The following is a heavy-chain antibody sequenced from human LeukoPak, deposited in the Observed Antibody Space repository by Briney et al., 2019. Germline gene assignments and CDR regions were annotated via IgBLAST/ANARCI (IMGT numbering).Heavy chain of an antibody. CDR1: GFTFSSYW. Sequence: GGSLRLSCAASGFTFSSYWMRWVRQAPGKGLVWVSRINSDGSSTSYADSVKGRFTISRDNTKSTVYLQMNSLRAEDTAVYYCARVSGGAFDIWGQGTLVTVSS. CDR2: INSDGSST. J-gene: IGHJ3*02. CDR3: ARVSGGAFDI. V-gene: IGHV3-74*01. D-gene: IGHD2-15*01.